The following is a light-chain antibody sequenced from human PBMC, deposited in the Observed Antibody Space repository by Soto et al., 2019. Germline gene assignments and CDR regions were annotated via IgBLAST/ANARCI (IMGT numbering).Light chain of an antibody. J-gene: IGLJ1*01. CDR2: EVT. V-gene: IGLV2-23*02. CDR3: ASYAGSRTYV. CDR1: SDIWNYNL. Sequence: QSLLTQPASVSWSPGDSFTISFSGSDIWNYNLVSLYQHLPGRAPKLLIFEVTMRPSGISDRFSGSKSASTASLTISGLQAEDEGDYYCASYAGSRTYVSGSWTKVTAL.